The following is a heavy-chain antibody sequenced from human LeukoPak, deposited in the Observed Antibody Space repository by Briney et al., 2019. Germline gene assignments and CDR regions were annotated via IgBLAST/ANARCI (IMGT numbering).Heavy chain of an antibody. J-gene: IGHJ4*02. Sequence: GGSLRLSCAASGFTFSNYAMSWVRQAPGKGLEWVSSISGSGASTYYGGSVKGRFTISRDNSKNTLYLQMNSLRAEDTAVYYCAKSDYFDSWGQGTLVTVSS. V-gene: IGHV3-23*01. CDR1: GFTFSNYA. CDR3: AKSDYFDS. CDR2: ISGSGAST.